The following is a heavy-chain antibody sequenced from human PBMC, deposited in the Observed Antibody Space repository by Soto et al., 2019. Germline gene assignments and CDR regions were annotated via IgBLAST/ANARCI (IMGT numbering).Heavy chain of an antibody. V-gene: IGHV3-11*01. Sequence: QVQLVESGGGLVKPGGSLRLSCAASGFTFSDYYMSWIRQAPGKGLEWVSYISSSGSTIYYADSVKGRFTISRDNAKNSLYLQMTSLRAEATAVYYCARESRYCSGSYSDYYYMDVWGKGNTVTVSS. CDR1: GFTFSDYY. D-gene: IGHD3-10*01. CDR3: ARESRYCSGSYSDYYYMDV. CDR2: ISSSGSTI. J-gene: IGHJ6*03.